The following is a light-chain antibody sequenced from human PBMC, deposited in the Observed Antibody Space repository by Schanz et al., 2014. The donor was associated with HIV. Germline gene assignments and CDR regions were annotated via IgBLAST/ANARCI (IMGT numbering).Light chain of an antibody. CDR1: RSNIGTGFD. J-gene: IGLJ2*01. Sequence: QSVLTQPPSVSGAPGQRVTISCTGTRSNIGTGFDVHWYQLLPGTAPKVLIFANTHRPSGVPDRFSGSKSGTSASLAITGLQAEDEADYYCQSYDSGLSGILFGGGTQLTVL. V-gene: IGLV1-40*01. CDR2: ANT. CDR3: QSYDSGLSGIL.